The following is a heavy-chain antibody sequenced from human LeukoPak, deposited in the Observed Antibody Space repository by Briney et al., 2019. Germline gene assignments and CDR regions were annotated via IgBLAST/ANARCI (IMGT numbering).Heavy chain of an antibody. Sequence: ASVKVSCKASGYTFTGYYMHWVRQAPGQGLEWMGWINPNSGGTNYAQKFQGRVTMTRDTSISTVYMELSRLRSDDTAVYYCARGHDYGDLMSYWGQGTLVTVSS. CDR1: GYTFTGYY. V-gene: IGHV1-2*02. J-gene: IGHJ4*02. CDR2: INPNSGGT. D-gene: IGHD4-17*01. CDR3: ARGHDYGDLMSY.